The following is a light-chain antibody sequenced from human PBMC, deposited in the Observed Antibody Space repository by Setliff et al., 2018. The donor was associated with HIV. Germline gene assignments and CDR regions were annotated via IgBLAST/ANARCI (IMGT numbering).Light chain of an antibody. Sequence: QSVLAQPASVSGSPGQSITISCTGTSSDVGNYNLVSWYQHHPGKAPKLLIYEVSKRPSGVSNRFSGSKSGNTASLTVSGLQAEDEADYYFCSYAGRLFGGGTKVTVL. CDR2: EVS. CDR1: SSDVGNYNL. V-gene: IGLV2-23*02. CDR3: CSYAGRL. J-gene: IGLJ2*01.